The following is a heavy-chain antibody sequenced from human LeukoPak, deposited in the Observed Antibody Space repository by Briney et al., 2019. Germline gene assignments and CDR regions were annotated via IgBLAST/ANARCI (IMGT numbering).Heavy chain of an antibody. J-gene: IGHJ4*02. V-gene: IGHV3-74*01. CDR2: INTDESKI. CDR3: ARGGLFKYFFDY. Sequence: PGGSLRLSCAASGFTFSSLWMHWVRQTPGKGLVWVSRINTDESKINHADSVKGRFTISRDNAKNMLYLQMDSLRAEDTAVYYCARGGLFKYFFDYWGQGTPVTVSS. CDR1: GFTFSSLW. D-gene: IGHD2-15*01.